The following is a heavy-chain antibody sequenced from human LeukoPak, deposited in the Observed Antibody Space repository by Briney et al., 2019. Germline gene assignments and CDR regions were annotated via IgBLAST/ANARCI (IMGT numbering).Heavy chain of an antibody. CDR3: ARDPWAFDY. Sequence: GGSLRLSCAASGFTFDDYAMHWVRQAPGKGLEWVSGISWNSGDIGYADSVKGRFTISRDNAKNSLYLQMNSLRAEDTAVYYCARDPWAFDYWGQGTLVTVSS. V-gene: IGHV3-9*01. D-gene: IGHD7-27*01. CDR2: ISWNSGDI. CDR1: GFTFDDYA. J-gene: IGHJ4*02.